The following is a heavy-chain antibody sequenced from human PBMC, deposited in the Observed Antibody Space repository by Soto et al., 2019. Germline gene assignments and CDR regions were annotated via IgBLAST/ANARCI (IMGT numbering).Heavy chain of an antibody. Sequence: SETLSLTCTVSGGSVSSGSYYWSWIRQPPGKGLEWIGYIYYSGSTNYNPSLKSRVTISVDTSKNQFSLKLSSVTAADTAVYYCAREDYDILTGYYAGIDYWGQGTLVTVSS. J-gene: IGHJ4*02. CDR3: AREDYDILTGYYAGIDY. D-gene: IGHD3-9*01. CDR2: IYYSGST. CDR1: GGSVSSGSYY. V-gene: IGHV4-61*01.